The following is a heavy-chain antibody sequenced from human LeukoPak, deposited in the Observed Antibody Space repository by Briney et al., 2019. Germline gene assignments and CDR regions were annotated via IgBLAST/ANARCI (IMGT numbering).Heavy chain of an antibody. CDR1: GGSISSSNW. V-gene: IGHV4-4*02. J-gene: IGHJ4*02. Sequence: PSGTLSLTCAVSGGSISSSNWWSWVRQPPGKGMEWIGEVYHSGSTNCNPSLKSRVTISVDKSKNQFSLKLSSVTAAATAVYYCARLFGGVIALDYWGQGTLVTVSS. CDR2: VYHSGST. CDR3: ARLFGGVIALDY. D-gene: IGHD3-16*02.